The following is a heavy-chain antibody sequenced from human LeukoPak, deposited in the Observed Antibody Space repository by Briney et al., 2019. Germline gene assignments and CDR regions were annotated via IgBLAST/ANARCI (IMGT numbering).Heavy chain of an antibody. D-gene: IGHD6-13*01. CDR3: ATRIAAAGVFDY. CDR1: GGSFSGYY. V-gene: IGHV4-34*09. Sequence: SETLSLTCAVYGGSFSGYYWSWIRQPPGKGLEWIGEINHSGSTYYNPSLKSRVTISVDTSKNQFFLKLSSVTAADTAVYYCATRIAAAGVFDYWGQGTLVTVSS. J-gene: IGHJ4*02. CDR2: INHSGST.